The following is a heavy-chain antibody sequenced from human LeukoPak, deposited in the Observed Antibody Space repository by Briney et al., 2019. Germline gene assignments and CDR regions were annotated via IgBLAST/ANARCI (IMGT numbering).Heavy chain of an antibody. V-gene: IGHV3-11*01. D-gene: IGHD3-22*01. J-gene: IGHJ1*01. CDR2: ISSSGSII. Sequence: PGGSLRLSCAASGFTFSDYYMSWIRQAPGKGLEWVSYISSSGSIIYYADSVKGRFTISRDNAKNSLYLQMNSLRAEDTAVYYCARGKYDSSPFLQHWGQGTLVTVSS. CDR3: ARGKYDSSPFLQH. CDR1: GFTFSDYY.